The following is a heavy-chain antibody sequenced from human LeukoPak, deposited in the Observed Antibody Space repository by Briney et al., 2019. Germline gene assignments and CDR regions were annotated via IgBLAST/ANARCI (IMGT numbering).Heavy chain of an antibody. D-gene: IGHD3-22*01. CDR3: ARDEEGHYYDSSGYYLSY. CDR1: GGSISSSSYY. CDR2: IYYSGST. V-gene: IGHV4-39*07. Sequence: SETLSLTCTVSGGSISSSSYYWGWIRQPPGKGLEWIGSIYYSGSTYYNPSLKSRVTISVDTSKNQFSLKLSSVTAADTAVYYCARDEEGHYYDSSGYYLSYWGQGTLVTVSS. J-gene: IGHJ4*02.